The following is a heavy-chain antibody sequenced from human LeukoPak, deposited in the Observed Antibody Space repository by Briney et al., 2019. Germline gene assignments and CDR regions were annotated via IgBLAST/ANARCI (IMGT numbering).Heavy chain of an antibody. CDR3: AKVEGIAAAGPFDY. D-gene: IGHD6-13*01. CDR1: GFTFSSYA. Sequence: PGGSLRLSCTASGFTFSSYAMYWVRQAPGKGLEWVSGIFGSGGSAHYADSVKGRFTISRDNSKNTLYLQMNSLRAEDTAVYYCAKVEGIAAAGPFDYWGQGTLVTVSS. V-gene: IGHV3-23*01. CDR2: IFGSGGSA. J-gene: IGHJ4*02.